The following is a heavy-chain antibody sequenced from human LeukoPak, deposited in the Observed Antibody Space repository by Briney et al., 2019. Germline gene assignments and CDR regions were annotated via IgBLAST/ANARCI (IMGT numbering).Heavy chain of an antibody. V-gene: IGHV5-51*01. CDR2: IYPGDSDT. J-gene: IGHJ5*02. CDR3: ARRVGAIAAAGTVVWFDP. CDR1: GYTFASYW. Sequence: GESLKISCETSGYTFASYWIGWVRQMPGKGLEWMGIIYPGDSDTRYSPSFQGQVTISADKSISTAYLQWSSLKASDTAMYYCARRVGAIAAAGTVVWFDPWGQGTLVTVSS. D-gene: IGHD6-13*01.